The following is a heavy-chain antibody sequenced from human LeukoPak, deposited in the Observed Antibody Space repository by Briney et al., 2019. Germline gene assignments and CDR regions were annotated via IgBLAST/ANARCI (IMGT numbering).Heavy chain of an antibody. D-gene: IGHD3-3*01. Sequence: GRSLRLSCAASGFTFSSYGMNCVRRAAGQGREWLSSISVSSSYIDYADSVKGRFTISRDNAKNSLYLQMNSLRAEDTAVYYCARERPALTIFGVVISSEQEESDAFDIWGQGTMVTVSS. V-gene: IGHV3-21*01. CDR2: ISVSSSYI. CDR3: ARERPALTIFGVVISSEQEESDAFDI. CDR1: GFTFSSYG. J-gene: IGHJ3*02.